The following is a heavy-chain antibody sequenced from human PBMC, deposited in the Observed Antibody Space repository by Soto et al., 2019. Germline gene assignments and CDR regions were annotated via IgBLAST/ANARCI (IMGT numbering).Heavy chain of an antibody. CDR3: AKDTKQQLPKRGAFDI. V-gene: IGHV4-39*07. D-gene: IGHD6-13*01. CDR1: GGSISSSSYY. Sequence: SETLSLTCTVSGGSISSSSYYWGWIRQPPGKGLEWIGSIYYSGSTYYNPSLKSRVTISVDTSKNQFSLKLSSVTAEDTAVYYCAKDTKQQLPKRGAFDIWGQGTMVTVSS. CDR2: IYYSGST. J-gene: IGHJ3*02.